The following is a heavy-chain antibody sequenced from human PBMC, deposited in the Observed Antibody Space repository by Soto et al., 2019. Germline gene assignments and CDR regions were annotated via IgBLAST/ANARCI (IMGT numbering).Heavy chain of an antibody. V-gene: IGHV3-23*01. CDR3: AYYGVCGRYMRCSHPYYYYYYMDV. J-gene: IGHJ6*03. D-gene: IGHD2-15*01. CDR2: ISGSGAGT. CDR1: GFTFSSCA. Sequence: EVQLLESGGGLVQPGGSLRLSCAASGFTFSSCAMSWVRQASGKGLEWVALISGSGAGTYYADSVKGRFTISRDNSRNTLYLQMDRLRDDETAVYYCAYYGVCGRYMRCSHPYYYYYYMDVWGIGTTVTVSS.